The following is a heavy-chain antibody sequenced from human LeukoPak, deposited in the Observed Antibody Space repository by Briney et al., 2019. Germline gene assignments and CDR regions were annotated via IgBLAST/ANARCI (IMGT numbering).Heavy chain of an antibody. CDR1: GGSVSSGSYY. D-gene: IGHD3-3*01. CDR2: IYYSGST. J-gene: IGHJ5*02. Sequence: SETLSLTCTVSGGSVSSGSYYWSWIRQPPGKGLAWIGYIYYSGSTNYNPSLKSRVTISVDTSKNQFSLKLSSVTAADTAVYYCARLRIFGVVIQPFDPWGQGTLVTVSS. CDR3: ARLRIFGVVIQPFDP. V-gene: IGHV4-61*01.